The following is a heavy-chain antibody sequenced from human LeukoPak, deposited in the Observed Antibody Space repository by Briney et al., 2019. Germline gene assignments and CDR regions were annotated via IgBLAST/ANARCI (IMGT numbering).Heavy chain of an antibody. Sequence: SETLSLTCNVSGASLSSYYWDWPRQTPGKGLEWIGYISDTGKTESNPSLNSRVSISLDTSKKHFSLRLRAVTAADSAVYSYATGYYEPFATWGPGILVTVSS. CDR1: GASLSSYY. V-gene: IGHV4-59*01. CDR2: ISDTGKT. D-gene: IGHD1-26*01. J-gene: IGHJ5*02. CDR3: ATGYYEPFAT.